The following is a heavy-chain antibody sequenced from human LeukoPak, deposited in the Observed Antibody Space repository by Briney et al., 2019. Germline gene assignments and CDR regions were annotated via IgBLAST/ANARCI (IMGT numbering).Heavy chain of an antibody. V-gene: IGHV3-23*01. D-gene: IGHD5-18*01. CDR1: GFTFSSYG. CDR3: AKLRGYSYGSGYYFDY. Sequence: GGTLRLSCAASGFTFSSYGMSWVRQAPGKGLEWVSAISGSGGSTYYADSVKGRFTISRDNSKNTLYLQMNSLRAEDTAVYYCAKLRGYSYGSGYYFDYWGQGTLVTVSS. CDR2: ISGSGGST. J-gene: IGHJ4*02.